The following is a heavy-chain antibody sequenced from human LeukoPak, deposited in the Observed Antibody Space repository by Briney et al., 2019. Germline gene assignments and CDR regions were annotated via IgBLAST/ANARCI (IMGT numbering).Heavy chain of an antibody. CDR2: IYHSGST. CDR1: GGSISSSNW. CDR3: AGDYDSSGYYFDY. V-gene: IGHV4-4*02. J-gene: IGHJ4*02. D-gene: IGHD3-22*01. Sequence: PSETLSLTCAVSGGSISSSNWWSWVRQPPGKGLEWIGEIYHSGSTNYNPSLKSRVTISVDKSKNQFSLKLTSVTAADTAVYYCAGDYDSSGYYFDYWAQGTLVTVSS.